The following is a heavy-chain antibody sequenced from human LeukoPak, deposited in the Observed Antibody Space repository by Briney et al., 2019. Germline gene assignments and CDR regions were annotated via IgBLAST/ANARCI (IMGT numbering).Heavy chain of an antibody. Sequence: PGRCLRLSCAASRFTFDDYAMHWVRPAPCKGLEWVSGISWNSGSIGYADSVKGRFTISRDNAKNSLYLQMNSLRAEDTALYYCAKSLIGVATSPFDYWGQGTLVTVSS. CDR2: ISWNSGSI. CDR3: AKSLIGVATSPFDY. CDR1: RFTFDDYA. D-gene: IGHD5-12*01. J-gene: IGHJ4*02. V-gene: IGHV3-9*01.